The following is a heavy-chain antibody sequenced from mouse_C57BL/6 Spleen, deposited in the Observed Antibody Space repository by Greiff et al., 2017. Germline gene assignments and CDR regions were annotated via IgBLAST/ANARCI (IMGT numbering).Heavy chain of an antibody. J-gene: IGHJ2*01. CDR2: IHPNSGST. D-gene: IGHD1-1*01. V-gene: IGHV1-64*01. CDR3: ARGHYYGSSYDY. Sequence: QVQLKQPGAELVKPGASVKLSCKASGYTFTSYWMHWVKQRPGQGLEWIGMIHPNSGSTNYNEKFKSKATLTVDKSSSTAYMQLSSLTSEDSAVYYCARGHYYGSSYDYWGQGTTLTVSS. CDR1: GYTFTSYW.